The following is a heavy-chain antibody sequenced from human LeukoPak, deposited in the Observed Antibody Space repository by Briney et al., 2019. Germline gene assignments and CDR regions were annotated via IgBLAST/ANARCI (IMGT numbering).Heavy chain of an antibody. CDR1: GYTFTSYY. Sequence: ASVKVSCKASGYTFTSYYMHWVRQAPGQGLEWTGIINPSGGSTSYAQKFQGRVTMTRDTSTSTVYMELSSLRSEDTAVYYCARGSLVVVAATRFDYWGQGTLVTVSS. D-gene: IGHD2-15*01. V-gene: IGHV1-46*01. J-gene: IGHJ4*02. CDR3: ARGSLVVVAATRFDY. CDR2: INPSGGST.